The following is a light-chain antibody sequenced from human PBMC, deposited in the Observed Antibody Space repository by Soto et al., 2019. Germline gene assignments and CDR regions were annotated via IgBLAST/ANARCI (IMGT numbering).Light chain of an antibody. CDR2: GAS. CDR1: QGVSRN. J-gene: IGKJ3*01. Sequence: DIVMTQSPVTLSVSPGERATLSCRASQGVSRNLAWYQQKPGQAPRLLIYGASTRAAGIPARFSGSGSGTEFTLTISSLQSEDFAVYYCQQYNNWPRTFGPGTKVDIK. V-gene: IGKV3-15*01. CDR3: QQYNNWPRT.